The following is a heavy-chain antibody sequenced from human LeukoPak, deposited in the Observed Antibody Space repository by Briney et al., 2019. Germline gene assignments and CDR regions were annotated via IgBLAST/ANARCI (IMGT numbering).Heavy chain of an antibody. Sequence: KPSETLSLTCTVSGGSISSYYWSWIRQPPGKGLEWIGEINHSGSTNYNPSLKSRVTISVDTSKNQFSLKLSSVTAADTAVYYCARGLDSSGYYSVDYWGQGTLVTVSS. CDR3: ARGLDSSGYYSVDY. CDR2: INHSGST. V-gene: IGHV4-34*01. D-gene: IGHD3-22*01. J-gene: IGHJ4*02. CDR1: GGSISSYY.